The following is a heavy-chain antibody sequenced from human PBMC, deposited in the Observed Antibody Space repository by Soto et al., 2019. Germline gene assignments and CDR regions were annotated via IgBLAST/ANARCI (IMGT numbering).Heavy chain of an antibody. D-gene: IGHD3-10*01. Sequence: QVQLVQSGAEVKKPGSSVKVSCKASGGTFSSYTISWVRQAPGQGLEWMGGIIPIFGTANYAQKFQGRVTITADESTSTAYRELSSLRSEDTAVYYCAREGGSGSYRYYGMDVWGQGTTVTVSS. J-gene: IGHJ6*02. CDR3: AREGGSGSYRYYGMDV. CDR2: IIPIFGTA. V-gene: IGHV1-69*12. CDR1: GGTFSSYT.